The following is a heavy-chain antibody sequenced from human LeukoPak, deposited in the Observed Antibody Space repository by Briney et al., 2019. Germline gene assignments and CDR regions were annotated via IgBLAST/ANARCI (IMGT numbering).Heavy chain of an antibody. CDR3: ARDFCTGAGCYHALGS. CDR2: IYYSGST. V-gene: IGHV4-59*01. J-gene: IGHJ5*02. CDR1: GGSISSYY. D-gene: IGHD2-15*01. Sequence: SETLSLTCTVSGGSISSYYWSWIRQPPGKGLEWIGYIYYSGSTNYNPSLKSRVTISVDTSKNQFSLKLSSVTAADTAVYYCARDFCTGAGCYHALGSWGQGALVTVSS.